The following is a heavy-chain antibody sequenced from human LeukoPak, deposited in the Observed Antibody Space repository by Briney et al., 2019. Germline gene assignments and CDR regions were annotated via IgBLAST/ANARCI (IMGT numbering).Heavy chain of an antibody. CDR2: IKKTGSET. CDR3: AREDGYCSGGNCYSYFDS. V-gene: IGHV3-7*01. Sequence: GGSLRLSCAASGFTFSSYAMHWVRQAPGKGLEWVAYIKKTGSETYYVDSVKGRFTITRDNTRNSLFLQMYSLRAEDTAVYFCAREDGYCSGGNCYSYFDSWGQGTLVTVSS. CDR1: GFTFSSYA. J-gene: IGHJ4*02. D-gene: IGHD2-15*01.